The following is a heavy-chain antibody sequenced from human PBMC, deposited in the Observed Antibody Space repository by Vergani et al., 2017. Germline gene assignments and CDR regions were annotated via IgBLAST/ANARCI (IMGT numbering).Heavy chain of an antibody. V-gene: IGHV4-59*01. CDR3: AREKLEAAEDAFDI. CDR1: GGSISSYY. CDR2: IYYSGST. Sequence: QVQLQESGPGLVKPSETLSLICTVSGGSISSYYWSWIRQPPGKGLEWIGYIYYSGSTNYNPSLKRRVTISVDTSKNQFSLKLSSVTAADTAVYYCAREKLEAAEDAFDIWGQGTMVTVSS. D-gene: IGHD1-1*01. J-gene: IGHJ3*02.